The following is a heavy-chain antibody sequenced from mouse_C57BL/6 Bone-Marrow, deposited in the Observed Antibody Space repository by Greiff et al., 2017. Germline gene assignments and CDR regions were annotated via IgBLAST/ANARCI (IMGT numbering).Heavy chain of an antibody. Sequence: QVQLQQPGAELVMPGASVKLSCKASGYTFTSYWMHWVKQRPGQGLEWIGEIDPSDSYTNYNQKFKGKSTLTVDKSSSTAYMQLSSLTSEDSAVYYGARESYYGFAYWGQGTLVTVSA. D-gene: IGHD2-10*01. J-gene: IGHJ3*01. CDR2: IDPSDSYT. V-gene: IGHV1-69*01. CDR1: GYTFTSYW. CDR3: ARESYYGFAY.